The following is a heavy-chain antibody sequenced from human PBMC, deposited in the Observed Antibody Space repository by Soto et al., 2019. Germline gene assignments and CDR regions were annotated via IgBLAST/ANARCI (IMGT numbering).Heavy chain of an antibody. Sequence: EVQLLESGGGLVQPGGSLRLSCAASGFTFSSYAMSWVRQAPGKGLEWVSAISGSGGSTYYADSVKGRFTISRDNSKNTLYLPMNSLRAEDTAVYYCAKLRGYYGSGTAYWGQGTLVTVSS. D-gene: IGHD3-10*01. CDR2: ISGSGGST. CDR1: GFTFSSYA. CDR3: AKLRGYYGSGTAY. V-gene: IGHV3-23*01. J-gene: IGHJ4*02.